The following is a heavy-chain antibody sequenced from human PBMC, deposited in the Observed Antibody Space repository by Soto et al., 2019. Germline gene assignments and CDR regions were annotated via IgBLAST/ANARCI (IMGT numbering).Heavy chain of an antibody. V-gene: IGHV4-39*01. CDR2: IYYSGST. Sequence: QLQLQESGPGLVKPSETLSLTCTVSGGSISSSSYYWGWIRQPPGKGLEWIGSIYYSGSTYYNPSPKRRVTISVDTSKNRFSLKLRSVPAADTAVYYCARHTPAISISDHWGQGTLVTVSS. CDR3: ARHTPAISISDH. CDR1: GGSISSSSYY. D-gene: IGHD2-15*01. J-gene: IGHJ4*02.